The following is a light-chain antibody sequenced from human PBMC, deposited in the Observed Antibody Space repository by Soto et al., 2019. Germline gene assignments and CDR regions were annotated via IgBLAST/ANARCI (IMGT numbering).Light chain of an antibody. CDR2: DVS. V-gene: IGKV3-11*01. CDR3: QQRSNWPLT. J-gene: IGKJ4*01. CDR1: QSVSSN. Sequence: EIVMTQTPATLSVSPGERATLSCRASQSVSSNLGWYQKKPGQAPRLLIYDVSNRATGIPARFSGSGSGTDFTLTISSLEPEDFAVYYCQQRSNWPLTFGGGTKVDNK.